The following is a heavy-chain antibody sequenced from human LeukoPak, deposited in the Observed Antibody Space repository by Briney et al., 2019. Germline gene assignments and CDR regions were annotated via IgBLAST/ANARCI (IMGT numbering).Heavy chain of an antibody. CDR2: MNPNSGNT. CDR3: AREGGYYFDY. D-gene: IGHD2-15*01. J-gene: IGHJ4*02. V-gene: IGHV1-8*01. CDR1: GYTLTELS. Sequence: GASVKVSCKVSGYTLTELSMHWVRQAPGKGLERMGWMNPNSGNTGYAQKFQGRVTMTRNTSISTAYMELSSLRSEDTAVYYCAREGGYYFDYWGQGTLVTVSS.